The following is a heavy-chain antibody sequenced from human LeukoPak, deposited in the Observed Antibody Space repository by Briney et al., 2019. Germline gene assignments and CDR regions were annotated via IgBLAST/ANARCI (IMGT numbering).Heavy chain of an antibody. CDR1: GFTFSSYA. V-gene: IGHV4-34*01. CDR2: INHSGST. J-gene: IGHJ6*02. CDR3: ARDSPYYYGMDV. Sequence: PGGSLRLSCAAYGFTFSSYAMSWVRQAPGKGLEWIGEINHSGSTNYNPSLKSRVTISLDTSKNQFSLKLSSVTAADTAVYYCARDSPYYYGMDVWGQGTTVTVSS. D-gene: IGHD2-21*01.